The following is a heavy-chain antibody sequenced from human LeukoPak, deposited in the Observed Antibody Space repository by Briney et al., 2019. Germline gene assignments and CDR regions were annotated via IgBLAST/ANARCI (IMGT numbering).Heavy chain of an antibody. D-gene: IGHD3-22*01. CDR2: ITPIFGTA. V-gene: IGHV1-69*13. CDR1: GGTFSRFT. Sequence: SVKVSCKASGGTFSRFTISWVRQAPGQGFEWMGGITPIFGTANFAQKFQGRVSITADESTSTAFMELNSLRSEDTAVYYCAREWGLESSGYYYAYWGQGTLVTVFS. J-gene: IGHJ4*01. CDR3: AREWGLESSGYYYAY.